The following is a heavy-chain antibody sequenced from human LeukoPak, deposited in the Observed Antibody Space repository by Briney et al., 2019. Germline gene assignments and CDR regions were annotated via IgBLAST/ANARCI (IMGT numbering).Heavy chain of an antibody. CDR2: INHSGST. V-gene: IGHV4-34*01. CDR3: ARRWLRSGPFDP. D-gene: IGHD5-12*01. J-gene: IGHJ5*02. CDR1: GGSFSGYY. Sequence: SETLSLTCAVYGGSFSGYYWSWIRQPPGKGLEWIGEINHSGSTNYNPSLKSRVTISVDTSKNQFSLKLSSVTAADTAVYYCARRWLRSGPFDPWGQGTLVTVSS.